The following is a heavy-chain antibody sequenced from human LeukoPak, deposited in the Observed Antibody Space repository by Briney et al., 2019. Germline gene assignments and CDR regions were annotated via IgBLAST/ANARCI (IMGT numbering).Heavy chain of an antibody. Sequence: GGSLRLSCAASGFTFSSYWMSWVRQAPGKGLEWVANIKQDGSEKYYVDSVKGRFTISRDNAENSLYLQMNSLRAEDTAVYYCARDGTTVVTYDAFDIWGQGTMVTVSS. CDR2: IKQDGSEK. D-gene: IGHD4-23*01. CDR1: GFTFSSYW. V-gene: IGHV3-7*01. CDR3: ARDGTTVVTYDAFDI. J-gene: IGHJ3*02.